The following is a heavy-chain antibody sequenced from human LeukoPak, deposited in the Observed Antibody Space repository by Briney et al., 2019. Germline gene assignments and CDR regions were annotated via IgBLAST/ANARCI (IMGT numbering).Heavy chain of an antibody. V-gene: IGHV3-30-3*01. D-gene: IGHD6-13*01. CDR1: GFTFSSYA. CDR2: ISYDGSNK. Sequence: PGGSLRLSCAASGFTFSSYAMHWVRQAPGKGLEWVAVISYDGSNKYYADSVKGRFTISRDNAKNSLYLQMNSLRAEDTAVYYCAREVAAAVHFDYWGQGTLVTVSS. CDR3: AREVAAAVHFDY. J-gene: IGHJ4*02.